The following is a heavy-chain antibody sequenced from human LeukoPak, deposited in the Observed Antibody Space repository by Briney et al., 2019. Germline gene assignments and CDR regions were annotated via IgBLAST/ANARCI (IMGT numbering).Heavy chain of an antibody. Sequence: ASVKVSCKASGYTFTSYAMHWVRQAPGQRLEWMGWINAGNGNTKYSQKFQGRVTITRDTSASTAYMELSSLRSEDTAVYYCARDLGYYYDSSGYIFGIDYWGQGTLVTVSS. V-gene: IGHV1-3*01. CDR3: ARDLGYYYDSSGYIFGIDY. D-gene: IGHD3-22*01. CDR1: GYTFTSYA. J-gene: IGHJ4*02. CDR2: INAGNGNT.